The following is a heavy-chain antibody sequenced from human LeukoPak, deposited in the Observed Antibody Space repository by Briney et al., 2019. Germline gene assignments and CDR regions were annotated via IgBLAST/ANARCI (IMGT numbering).Heavy chain of an antibody. CDR2: IYTSGST. J-gene: IGHJ4*02. CDR3: ARSNYLEDY. Sequence: SETLSLTCTVSGGSISSGSYYWSWIRQPAGKGLEWIGRIYTSGSTNYNPSLKSRVTISVDTSKNQFSLKLSSVTAADTAVYYCARSNYLEDYWGQGTLVTVSS. D-gene: IGHD4-11*01. CDR1: GGSISSGSYY. V-gene: IGHV4-61*02.